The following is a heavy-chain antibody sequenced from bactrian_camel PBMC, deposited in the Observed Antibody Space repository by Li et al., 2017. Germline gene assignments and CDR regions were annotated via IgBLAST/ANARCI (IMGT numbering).Heavy chain of an antibody. CDR3: AARQGYCLYKLRGYDY. Sequence: DVQLVESGGDSVQAGGSLRLSCAVSKSLYTWDAMGWVRQAPGKEREGIAAIYTTDNSPYYTDDSMKGRFNISRDAATNTVYLQMETLEPEDTAMYYCAARQGYCLYKLRGYDYWGQGTQVTVS. J-gene: IGHJ4*01. V-gene: IGHV3S31*01. CDR2: IYTTDNSP. D-gene: IGHD2*01. CDR1: KSLYTWDA.